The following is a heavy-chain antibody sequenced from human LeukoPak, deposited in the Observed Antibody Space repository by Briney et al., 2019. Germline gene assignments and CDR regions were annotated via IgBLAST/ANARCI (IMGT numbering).Heavy chain of an antibody. V-gene: IGHV4-31*03. CDR2: VYYSGST. CDR3: ARAGGACSGGSCYFDFDY. CDR1: GGSISSGGYY. J-gene: IGHJ4*02. D-gene: IGHD2-15*01. Sequence: SETLSLTCTVSGGSISSGGYYWSWLRPRPGKGLGGIGYVYYSGSTYYNPSLKSRVTLSVDTSKNQFSLKLSSVTAADTAVYSCARAGGACSGGSCYFDFDYWGQGTLVTVSS.